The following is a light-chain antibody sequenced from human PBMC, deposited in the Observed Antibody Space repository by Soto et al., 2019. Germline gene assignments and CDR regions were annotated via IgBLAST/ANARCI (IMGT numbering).Light chain of an antibody. Sequence: QPVLTQPPSVSGAPGQRVTISCTGSSSNIGAGYDVHWYQQLPGTAPKVLIYGNSNRPSGVPDRVSGSKSGTSASLAITGLQAEDEADYYCQSYDSSLSGVVFGGGTKLTVL. J-gene: IGLJ2*01. CDR2: GNS. V-gene: IGLV1-40*01. CDR3: QSYDSSLSGVV. CDR1: SSNIGAGYD.